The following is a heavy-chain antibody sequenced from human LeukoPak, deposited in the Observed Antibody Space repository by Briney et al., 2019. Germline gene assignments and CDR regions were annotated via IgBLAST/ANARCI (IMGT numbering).Heavy chain of an antibody. J-gene: IGHJ6*02. CDR3: ARHYDILTDPHYYGMDV. D-gene: IGHD3-9*01. CDR1: GYTFTSYG. CDR2: ISAYNGNT. V-gene: IGHV1-18*01. Sequence: ASVKVSCKASGYTFTSYGISWVRQAPGQGLEWMGWISAYNGNTNYAQKLQGRVTMTTDTSTSTAYMELRSLRSDDTAVYYCARHYDILTDPHYYGMDVWGQGTTVTVSS.